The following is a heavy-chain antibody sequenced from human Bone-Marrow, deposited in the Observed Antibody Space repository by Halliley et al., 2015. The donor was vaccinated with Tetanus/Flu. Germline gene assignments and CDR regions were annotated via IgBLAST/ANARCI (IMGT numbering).Heavy chain of an antibody. D-gene: IGHD6-19*01. Sequence: VSSVRGSGGKTFYAGSARGRFTISRDNVNNTLYLQMNSLRVEDTAVYFCAKDLLGHSSGPPFDHWGQGTLVTVSS. V-gene: IGHV3-23*01. CDR2: VRGSGGKT. CDR3: AKDLLGHSSGPPFDH. J-gene: IGHJ4*02.